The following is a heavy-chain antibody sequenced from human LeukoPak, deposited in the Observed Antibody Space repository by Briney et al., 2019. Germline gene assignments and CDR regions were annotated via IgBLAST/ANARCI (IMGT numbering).Heavy chain of an antibody. V-gene: IGHV3-23*01. J-gene: IGHJ6*02. D-gene: IGHD3-3*01. CDR2: ISGSGGST. Sequence: QAGGSLRLSCAASGFTFSSYAMSWVRQAPGKGLGWVSAISGSGGSTYYADSVKGRFTISRDNSKNTLYLQMNSLRAEDTAVYYCAKVEYYDSEIPYYYYGMDVWGQGTTVTVSS. CDR1: GFTFSSYA. CDR3: AKVEYYDSEIPYYYYGMDV.